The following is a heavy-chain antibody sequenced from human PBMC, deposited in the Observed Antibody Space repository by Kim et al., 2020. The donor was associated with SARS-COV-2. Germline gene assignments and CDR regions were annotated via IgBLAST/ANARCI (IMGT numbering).Heavy chain of an antibody. J-gene: IGHJ4*02. CDR3: AKKDPRLHFDY. V-gene: IGHV3-23*01. CDR2: ISGGGGSI. CDR1: GFTFSSYA. Sequence: GGSLRLSCAASGFTFSSYAMSWVRQAPGKGLEWVSAISGGGGSIYYADSVKGRFTISRDNSKNTLYPQMNNLRAEDTAVYYCAKKDPRLHFDYWGQGTLVTVSS.